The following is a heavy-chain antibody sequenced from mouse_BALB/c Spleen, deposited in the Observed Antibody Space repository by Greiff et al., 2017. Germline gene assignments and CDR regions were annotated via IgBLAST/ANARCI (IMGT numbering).Heavy chain of an antibody. V-gene: IGHV1-18*01. CDR1: GYTFTDYY. CDR3: ARSTGYDGNYRAMDD. D-gene: IGHD2-3*01. CDR2: INPNNGDT. Sequence: VQLQQSGPELVKPGASVKMSCKASGYTFTDYYMQWVKQSHGQSLEWIGDINPNNGDTFYNQKFKGKATLTVDKSSSTAYMQLNSLTSEDSAVYYCARSTGYDGNYRAMDDWGQGTSVTVSS. J-gene: IGHJ4*01.